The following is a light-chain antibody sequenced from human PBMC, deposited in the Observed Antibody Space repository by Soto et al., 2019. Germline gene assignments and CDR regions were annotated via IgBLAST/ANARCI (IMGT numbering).Light chain of an antibody. V-gene: IGKV3-15*01. CDR1: ESVSSN. J-gene: IGKJ1*01. CDR2: GAS. CDR3: QQYNNGWT. Sequence: TPGSLSLSPGERATLSCSAGESVSSNLAWYQQKPGQAPRLLIYGASTRATGVPARFTGSGSGTEFTLTISSLQFDDSAVYYDQQYNNGWTFGQGTKVDIK.